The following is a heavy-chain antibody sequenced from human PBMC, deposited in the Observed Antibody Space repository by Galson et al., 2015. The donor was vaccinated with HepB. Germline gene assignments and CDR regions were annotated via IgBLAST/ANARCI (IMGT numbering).Heavy chain of an antibody. J-gene: IGHJ3*02. CDR2: VNPANGNT. CDR3: ARWDWNDGTDAFDM. V-gene: IGHV1-3*01. CDR1: GYMFSEYA. D-gene: IGHD1-1*01. Sequence: SVKVSCKASGYMFSEYAIHWVRQAPGQGLEWMGWVNPANGNTKYSEKNQARVTFTRDTSANTAYMQLSSLRSEDTAIYYCARWDWNDGTDAFDMWGQGTMVIVSS.